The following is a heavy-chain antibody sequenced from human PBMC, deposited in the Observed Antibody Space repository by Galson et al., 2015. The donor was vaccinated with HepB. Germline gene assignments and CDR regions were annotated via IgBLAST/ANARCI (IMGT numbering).Heavy chain of an antibody. CDR3: ARAKGGGSYFRYYYYGMDV. Sequence: ETLSLTCAVYGGSFSGYYWSWIRQPPGKGLEWIGEINHSGSTNYNPSLKSRVTISVDTSKNQFSLKLSSVTAADTAVYYCARAKGGGSYFRYYYYGMDVWGQGTTATVSS. CDR2: INHSGST. D-gene: IGHD1-26*01. V-gene: IGHV4-34*01. J-gene: IGHJ6*02. CDR1: GGSFSGYY.